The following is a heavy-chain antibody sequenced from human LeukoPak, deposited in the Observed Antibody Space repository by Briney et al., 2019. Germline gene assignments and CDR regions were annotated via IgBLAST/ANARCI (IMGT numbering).Heavy chain of an antibody. V-gene: IGHV4-39*01. J-gene: IGHJ4*02. D-gene: IGHD3-22*01. CDR3: VRRGTYYYDSSGYFDY. CDR2: IYYSGST. CDR1: GGSISSSIYY. Sequence: PSETLSLTCTVSGGSISSSIYYWGWIRQPPGKGLEWIGSIYYSGSTYYNPSLKSRVTISVDTSKNQFSLKLSSVTAADTAVYYCVRRGTYYYDSSGYFDYWGQGTLVTVSS.